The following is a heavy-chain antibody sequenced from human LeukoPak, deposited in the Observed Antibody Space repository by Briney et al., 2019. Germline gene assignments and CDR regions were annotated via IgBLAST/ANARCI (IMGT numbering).Heavy chain of an antibody. Sequence: GGSLRLSCAASGFTFSRYWMSWVRQAPGKGREWVANIKQDGSEKYYVDSVKGRFTISRDNAKNSLYLQMNSLRAEDTAVYYCAKDGSRAYSKEEYYFDYWGQGTLVTVSS. V-gene: IGHV3-7*03. D-gene: IGHD6-13*01. CDR2: IKQDGSEK. J-gene: IGHJ4*02. CDR1: GFTFSRYW. CDR3: AKDGSRAYSKEEYYFDY.